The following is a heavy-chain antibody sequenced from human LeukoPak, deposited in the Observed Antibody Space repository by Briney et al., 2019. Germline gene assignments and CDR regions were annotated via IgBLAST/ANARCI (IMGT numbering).Heavy chain of an antibody. D-gene: IGHD3/OR15-3a*01. CDR3: VRDLDWGAFDV. J-gene: IGHJ3*01. V-gene: IGHV3-48*04. Sequence: GGSLRLSCAASGFTFSSYAMSWVRQAPGKGLEWVSYISSSGSTIYYADSVKGRFTISRDNAKNSLYLQMNSLRPEDTALYYCVRDLDWGAFDVWGQGTMVTVSS. CDR2: ISSSGSTI. CDR1: GFTFSSYA.